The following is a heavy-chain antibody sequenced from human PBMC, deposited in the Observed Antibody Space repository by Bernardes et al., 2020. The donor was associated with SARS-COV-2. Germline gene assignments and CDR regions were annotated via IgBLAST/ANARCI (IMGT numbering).Heavy chain of an antibody. V-gene: IGHV4-34*01. CDR1: GGSLSGYH. CDR3: ARRSVGFDF. J-gene: IGHJ3*01. CDR2: INHSGST. Sequence: SETLSLTCDVSGGSLSGYHWSWIRQAPGKGLEWIGDINHSGSTSYTPSLKSRVTMSVDASKNQFSLRLSSVTAADTASYYCARRSVGFDFWGQGVMITVSS.